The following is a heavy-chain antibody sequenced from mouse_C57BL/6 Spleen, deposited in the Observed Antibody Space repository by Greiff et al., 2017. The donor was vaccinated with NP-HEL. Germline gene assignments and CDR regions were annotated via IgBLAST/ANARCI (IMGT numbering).Heavy chain of an antibody. Sequence: EVQRVESGPGLVKPSQSLSLTCSVTGYSITSGYYWNWIRQFPGNKLEWMGYISYDGSNNYNPSLKNRISITRDTSKNQFFLKLNSVTTEDTATYYCASPLRYFDVWGTGTTVTVSS. CDR2: ISYDGSN. J-gene: IGHJ1*03. CDR1: GYSITSGYY. CDR3: ASPLRYFDV. V-gene: IGHV3-6*01.